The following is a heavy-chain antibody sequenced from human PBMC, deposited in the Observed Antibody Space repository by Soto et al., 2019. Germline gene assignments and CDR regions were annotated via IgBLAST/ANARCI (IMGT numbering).Heavy chain of an antibody. V-gene: IGHV3-23*01. D-gene: IGHD3-22*01. CDR1: GFTFGAYA. CDR2: ISGSGGTT. Sequence: GGSLRLSCAASGFTFGAYAMSWVRQAPGKGLEWVSSISGSGGTTYYADYVKGRFTISKDKSKDTLHLQMNSLRAEDTAVYYCAKDIESSAYYFFQHWGQGTLVTVSS. J-gene: IGHJ1*01. CDR3: AKDIESSAYYFFQH.